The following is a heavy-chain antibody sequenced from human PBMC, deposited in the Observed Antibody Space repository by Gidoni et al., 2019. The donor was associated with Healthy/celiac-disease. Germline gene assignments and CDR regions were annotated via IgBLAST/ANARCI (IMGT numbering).Heavy chain of an antibody. CDR2: ISGSGGST. D-gene: IGHD3-10*01. CDR1: GFTFSRYA. CDR3: AKTKSPWFGAGHPPDY. V-gene: IGHV3-23*01. J-gene: IGHJ4*02. Sequence: EVQLLESGGGLVPPGGSLRLSCGASGFTFSRYAMSWVRQAPGKGLEWVSAISGSGGSTYYADSVKGRFTISRDNSKNTLYLQMNSLRAEDTAVYYCAKTKSPWFGAGHPPDYWGQGTLVTVSS.